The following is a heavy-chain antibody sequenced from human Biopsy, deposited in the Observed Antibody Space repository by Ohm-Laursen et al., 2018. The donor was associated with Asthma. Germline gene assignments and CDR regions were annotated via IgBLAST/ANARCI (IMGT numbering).Heavy chain of an antibody. Sequence: SSVKVSCKVSGDTLTERSIHWVRQAPGKGLEWMGGIIPIFGTAKYAEKFQGRVTITADESSAYMELRSLTFEDMAMYYCARDQGIAVSGSTLGWFDPWGQGTLVTVSS. D-gene: IGHD6-19*01. J-gene: IGHJ5*02. CDR2: IIPIFGTA. CDR3: ARDQGIAVSGSTLGWFDP. V-gene: IGHV1-69*01. CDR1: GDTLTERS.